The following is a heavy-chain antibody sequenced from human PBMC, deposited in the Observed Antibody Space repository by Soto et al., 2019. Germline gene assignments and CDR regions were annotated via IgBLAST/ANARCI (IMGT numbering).Heavy chain of an antibody. D-gene: IGHD3-3*01. J-gene: IGHJ5*02. CDR1: GYDFSKFD. CDR2: ISPKSANT. CDR3: ATSYDSGFDP. V-gene: IGHV1-18*01. Sequence: QIPLVQSGAELKRPGASVRVSREASGYDFSKFDISWLRQAPGQGPEWMGRISPKSANTNYAQRFQGRVTMTADTSTSTAYMEVRRLRSDDTAVYYCATSYDSGFDPWGQGTLVTVSS.